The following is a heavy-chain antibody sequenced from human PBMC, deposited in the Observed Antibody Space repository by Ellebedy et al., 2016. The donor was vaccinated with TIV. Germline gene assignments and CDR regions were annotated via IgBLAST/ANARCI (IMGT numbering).Heavy chain of an antibody. CDR2: FGTAGDT. Sequence: GESLKISCSASGFTFSNYYMHWVRQTTGKRLEWVAAFGTAGDTYYSGSVKGRFTISREDAKNSLFLQMNSLRAGDTAVYYCARAEPAGYYNGMDVWGQGTTVTVYS. D-gene: IGHD6-25*01. CDR1: GFTFSNYY. CDR3: ARAEPAGYYNGMDV. J-gene: IGHJ6*02. V-gene: IGHV3-13*01.